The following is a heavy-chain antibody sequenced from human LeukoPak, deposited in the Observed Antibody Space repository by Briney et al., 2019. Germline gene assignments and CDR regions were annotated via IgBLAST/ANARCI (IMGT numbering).Heavy chain of an antibody. CDR3: ARDTDSPHYSDSSGYLRAEAFDI. J-gene: IGHJ3*02. CDR2: IYTSGST. CDR1: GGSISIYY. Sequence: SETLSLTCTVSGGSISIYYWSWIRQPAGKGLEWIWRIYTSGSTNYNPSLKSRVTMSVDTSKNQSTLKLSPVTAADTAVYYCARDTDSPHYSDSSGYLRAEAFDIWGQGTMVTVSS. D-gene: IGHD3-22*01. V-gene: IGHV4-4*07.